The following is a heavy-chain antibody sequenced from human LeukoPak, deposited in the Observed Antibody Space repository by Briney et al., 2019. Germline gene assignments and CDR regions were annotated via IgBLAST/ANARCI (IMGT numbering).Heavy chain of an antibody. CDR2: ISSSSSPI. Sequence: GGSLRLSCAASGFSFSSYEMNWVRQTPGKGLEWVSHISSSSSPIYYADSVRGRFTISRDNAKNSLYLQMNSLRAEDTAIYYCAREDSSGWYTRWFDPWGQGTLVTVSS. J-gene: IGHJ5*02. CDR3: AREDSSGWYTRWFDP. CDR1: GFSFSSYE. V-gene: IGHV3-48*03. D-gene: IGHD6-19*01.